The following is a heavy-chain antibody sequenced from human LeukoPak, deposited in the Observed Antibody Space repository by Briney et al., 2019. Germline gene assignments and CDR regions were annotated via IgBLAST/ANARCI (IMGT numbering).Heavy chain of an antibody. Sequence: GGSLRLSCVPSGITFSNSALSWVRQAPGKGLEWVSTITKSGDQTHYADSVRGLFTISRDIFKNTLYLQMNSLRAEDTAVYHCVKSAGKDGYREVFDIWGQGTVVTVSS. CDR1: GITFSNSA. V-gene: IGHV3-23*01. J-gene: IGHJ3*02. CDR3: VKSAGKDGYREVFDI. D-gene: IGHD5-24*01. CDR2: ITKSGDQT.